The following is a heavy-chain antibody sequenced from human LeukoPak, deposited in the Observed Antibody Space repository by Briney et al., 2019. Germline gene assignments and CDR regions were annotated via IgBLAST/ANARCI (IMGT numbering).Heavy chain of an antibody. CDR3: ARHRGSSSLFDY. CDR1: GDSISSGAYY. D-gene: IGHD6-6*01. V-gene: IGHV4-30-2*03. CDR2: IYHSGTT. J-gene: IGHJ4*02. Sequence: PSETLSLTCTVSGDSISSGAYYWSWIRRPPGKGLEWIGYIYHSGTTYYNPSLKSRVTISVDTSKNQFSLKLSSVTAADTAVYYCARHRGSSSLFDYWGQGTLVTVSS.